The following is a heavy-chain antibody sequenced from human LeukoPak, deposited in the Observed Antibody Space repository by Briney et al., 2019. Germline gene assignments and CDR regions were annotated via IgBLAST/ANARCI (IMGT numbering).Heavy chain of an antibody. CDR1: GGSISSGGYY. CDR3: ARGTYYYDSSGTPVHAFDI. J-gene: IGHJ3*02. V-gene: IGHV4-31*03. D-gene: IGHD3-22*01. CDR2: IYYSGST. Sequence: SETLSLTCIVSGGSISSGGYYWSWIRQHPGKGLEWIGYIYYSGSTYYNPSLKSRVTISVDTSKNQFSLKLSSVTAADTAVYYCARGTYYYDSSGTPVHAFDIWGQGTMVTVSS.